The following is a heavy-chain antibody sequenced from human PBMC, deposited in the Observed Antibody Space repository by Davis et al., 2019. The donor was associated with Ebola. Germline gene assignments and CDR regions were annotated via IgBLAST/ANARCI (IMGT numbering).Heavy chain of an antibody. CDR1: GFTFSSYS. J-gene: IGHJ6*02. CDR2: ISSSSSYI. CDR3: ARDLEYCSSTSCYHYYGMDV. Sequence: GESLKISCAASGFTFSSYSMNWVRQAPGKGLEWVSSISSSSSYIYYADSVKGRFTISRDNAKNSLYLQMNSLRAEDTAVYYCARDLEYCSSTSCYHYYGMDVWGQGTTVTVSS. V-gene: IGHV3-21*01. D-gene: IGHD2-2*01.